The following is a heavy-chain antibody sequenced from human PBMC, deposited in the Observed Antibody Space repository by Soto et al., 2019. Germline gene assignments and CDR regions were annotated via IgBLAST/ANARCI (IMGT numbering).Heavy chain of an antibody. CDR2: INHSGST. CDR1: GRSFSGYY. D-gene: IGHD2-8*02. V-gene: IGHV4-34*01. CDR3: ARDKITGLFDY. J-gene: IGHJ4*02. Sequence: SETLSLTCAVYGRSFSGYYWTWIRQPPGTWLEWIGEINHSGSTNYNPSLKSRVTISVDTSKYQFSLKLTSVSAADTAVYYCARDKITGLFDYWGQGTLVT.